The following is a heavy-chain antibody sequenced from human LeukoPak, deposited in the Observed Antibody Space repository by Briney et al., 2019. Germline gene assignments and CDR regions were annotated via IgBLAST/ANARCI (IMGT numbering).Heavy chain of an antibody. CDR3: ARGTYYYDSSGYYLFDY. CDR2: ISGSGGST. V-gene: IGHV3-23*01. CDR1: GFTFSSYA. Sequence: GGSLRLSCAASGFTFSSYAMSWVRQAPGKGLEWVSAISGSGGSTYYTDSVKGRFTISRDNSKNTLYLQMNSLRAEDTAVYYCARGTYYYDSSGYYLFDYWGQGTLVTVSS. D-gene: IGHD3-22*01. J-gene: IGHJ4*02.